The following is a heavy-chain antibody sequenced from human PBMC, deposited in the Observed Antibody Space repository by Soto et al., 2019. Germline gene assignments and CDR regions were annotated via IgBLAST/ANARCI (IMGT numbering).Heavy chain of an antibody. CDR3: ARESLGAKGSDH. Sequence: QVQLVQSGAEVKRPGSSVKVSCESSGDTFNSYVISWVRQAPGQGLEWMGGIIPILGVTHYSQKFQGRVTISALSATGTSYMELTHLGFEDTALYFCARESLGAKGSDHWGQGTVVTVSS. D-gene: IGHD3-16*01. J-gene: IGHJ4*02. V-gene: IGHV1-69*09. CDR2: IIPILGVT. CDR1: GDTFNSYV.